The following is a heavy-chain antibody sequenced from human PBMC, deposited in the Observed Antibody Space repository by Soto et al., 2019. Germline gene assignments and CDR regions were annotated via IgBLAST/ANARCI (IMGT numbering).Heavy chain of an antibody. CDR2: ISAYNGNT. Sequence: GASVKVSCKASGYTFTSYGISWVRHAPGQGLEWMGWISAYNGNTNYAQKLQGRVTMTTDTSTSTAYMELRSLRSDDTAVYYCAAESSSGWYYDYWGQGTLVTVSS. V-gene: IGHV1-18*01. D-gene: IGHD6-19*01. J-gene: IGHJ4*02. CDR3: AAESSSGWYYDY. CDR1: GYTFTSYG.